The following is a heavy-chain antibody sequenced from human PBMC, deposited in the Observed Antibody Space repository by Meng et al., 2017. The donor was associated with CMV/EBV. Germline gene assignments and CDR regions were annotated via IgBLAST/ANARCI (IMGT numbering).Heavy chain of an antibody. CDR3: ARGGIAAAGPFDY. CDR2: INHSGST. V-gene: IGHV4-34*01. Sequence: QGPLQQWAAGLFKPSETLSLTCAVYGGSFSGYYWSWIRQPPGKGLEWIGEINHSGSTNYNPSLKSRVTISVDTSKNQFSLKLSSVTAADTAVYYCARGGIAAAGPFDYWGQGTLVTVSS. D-gene: IGHD6-13*01. J-gene: IGHJ4*02. CDR1: GGSFSGYY.